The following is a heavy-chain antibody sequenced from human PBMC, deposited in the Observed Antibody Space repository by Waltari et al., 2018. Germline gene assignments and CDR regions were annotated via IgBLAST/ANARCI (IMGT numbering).Heavy chain of an antibody. CDR1: GYSISSGYY. CDR2: IYHSGGT. J-gene: IGHJ4*02. Sequence: QVQLQESGPGLVKPSETLSLTCAVSGYSISSGYYWGWIRQPPGKGLEWIGSIYHSGGTYYNPSLKSRVTISVDTSKNQFSLKLSSVTAADTAVYYCASSDLWFREVGRPYWGQGTLVTVSS. CDR3: ASSDLWFREVGRPY. D-gene: IGHD3-10*01. V-gene: IGHV4-38-2*01.